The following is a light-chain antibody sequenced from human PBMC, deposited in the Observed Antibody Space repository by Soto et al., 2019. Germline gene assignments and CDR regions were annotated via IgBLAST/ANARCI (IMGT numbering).Light chain of an antibody. CDR1: QGISHY. J-gene: IGKJ1*01. CDR3: QKYNSAPWT. CDR2: AAS. V-gene: IGKV1-27*01. Sequence: DIQMTQSPSSLSASVGDRVTITCRASQGISHYLAWYQQKPGQVPKLLIYAASTLQSGVPSRFSGSGSGTDFTLTISRLQPEDVATYYWQKYNSAPWTFGQGTKVEIK.